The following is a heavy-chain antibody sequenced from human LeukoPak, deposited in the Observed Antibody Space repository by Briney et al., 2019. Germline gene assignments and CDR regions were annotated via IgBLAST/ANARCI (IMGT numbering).Heavy chain of an antibody. CDR2: IYYSRST. CDR1: GGSISSSSYY. CDR3: ARFTAAISIDY. J-gene: IGHJ4*02. V-gene: IGHV4-39*02. D-gene: IGHD2-2*01. Sequence: SETLSLTCTVSGGSISSSSYYWGWIRQPPGKGREWIWSIYYSRSTYDNPSLKSGITISVETSKNHFSLKLSSVAAADTAVYYCARFTAAISIDYWGQGTLVTVS.